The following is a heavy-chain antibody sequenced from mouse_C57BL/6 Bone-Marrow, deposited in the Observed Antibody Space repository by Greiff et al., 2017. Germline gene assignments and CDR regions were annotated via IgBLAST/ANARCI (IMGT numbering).Heavy chain of an antibody. J-gene: IGHJ1*03. V-gene: IGHV1-19*01. Sequence: EVQLQQSGPVLVKPGASVKMSCKASGYTFTDYYMNWVKQSHGKSLEWIGVINPYNGGTSYTQKFKGKATLTVDKSSSTAYMELNSLTSEDSAVYYCARYYYSNYWYFDVWGTGTTVTVSS. CDR3: ARYYYSNYWYFDV. D-gene: IGHD2-5*01. CDR2: INPYNGGT. CDR1: GYTFTDYY.